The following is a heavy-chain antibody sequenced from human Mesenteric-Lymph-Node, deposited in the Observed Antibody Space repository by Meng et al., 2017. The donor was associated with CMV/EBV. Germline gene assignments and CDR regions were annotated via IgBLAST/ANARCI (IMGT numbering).Heavy chain of an antibody. V-gene: IGHV3-23*01. CDR3: AKDPGEI. D-gene: IGHD3-16*01. Sequence: GESLKISCAASGFTFSSYAMSWVRQAPGKGLEWVSAISGSGGSTYYADSVKGRFTISRDNSKNTLYLQMNSLRPEDTAVYFCAKDPGEIWGQGTMVTVSS. CDR2: ISGSGGST. CDR1: GFTFSSYA. J-gene: IGHJ3*02.